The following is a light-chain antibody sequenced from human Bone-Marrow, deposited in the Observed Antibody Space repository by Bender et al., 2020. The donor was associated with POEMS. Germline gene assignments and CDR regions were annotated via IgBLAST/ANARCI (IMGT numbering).Light chain of an antibody. CDR2: DVS. CDR3: SSYTGSSVV. CDR1: SSDVGAYNY. V-gene: IGLV2-14*03. Sequence: QSALTQPASVSGSPGQSITISCTGTSSDVGAYNYVSWYQQHPGKAPKLLIYDVSRWPSGISNRFSGSKSGSTASLTISGLQAEDEADYYCSSYTGSSVVFGGGTKLTVL. J-gene: IGLJ2*01.